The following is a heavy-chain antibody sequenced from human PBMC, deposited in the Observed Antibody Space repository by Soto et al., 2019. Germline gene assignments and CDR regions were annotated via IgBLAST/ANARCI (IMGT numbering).Heavy chain of an antibody. CDR3: ASVNYDFWSGYSYGYFDY. D-gene: IGHD3-3*01. V-gene: IGHV4-61*01. J-gene: IGHJ4*02. Sequence: QVQLQESGPGLVKPSETLSLTCTVSGGSVSSGSYYWSWIRQPPGKGLEWIGYIYYSGSTNYNPSLQSRVTISIDTSKNQFSLKLRSVTAADTAVYYCASVNYDFWSGYSYGYFDYWGQGTLVTVSS. CDR2: IYYSGST. CDR1: GGSVSSGSYY.